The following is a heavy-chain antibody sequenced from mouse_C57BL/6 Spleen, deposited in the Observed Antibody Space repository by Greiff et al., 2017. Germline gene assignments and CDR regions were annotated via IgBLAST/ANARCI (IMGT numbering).Heavy chain of an antibody. Sequence: EVQLVESGGGLVQPKGSLKLSCAASGFTFNTYAMHWVRQAPGKGLEWVARIRSKSSNYATYYADSVKDRFTISRDDSQSMLYLQMNNLKTEDTAMYYWVRDGTGASFFDYWGQGTTLTVSS. D-gene: IGHD4-1*01. V-gene: IGHV10-3*01. J-gene: IGHJ2*01. CDR2: IRSKSSNYAT. CDR1: GFTFNTYA. CDR3: VRDGTGASFFDY.